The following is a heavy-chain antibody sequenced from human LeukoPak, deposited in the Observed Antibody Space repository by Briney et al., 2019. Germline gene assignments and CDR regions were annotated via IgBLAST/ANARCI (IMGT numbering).Heavy chain of an antibody. J-gene: IGHJ4*02. V-gene: IGHV4-39*07. Sequence: PSETLSLTCTVSGGSISSSSYYWSWIRQPPGKGLEWIGEINHSGSTNYNPSLKSRVTISVDTSKNQFSLKLSSVTAAHTAVYYCARGPLPLVGYWGKGTLVTVSS. CDR2: INHSGST. CDR1: GGSISSSSYY. CDR3: ARGPLPLVGY.